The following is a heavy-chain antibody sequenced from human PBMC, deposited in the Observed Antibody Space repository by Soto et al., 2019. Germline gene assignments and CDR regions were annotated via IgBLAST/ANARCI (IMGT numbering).Heavy chain of an antibody. CDR2: IYNNGNI. J-gene: IGHJ4*02. Sequence: QVQLQESGPGLVKPSGTLSLTCAVSGGSIGSSNWWSWVRQPPGKGLEWIGEIYNNGNINYNPSLKSRLTISVDKSQNQFSLSLTSVTAADTAVYYCARDLIGRVFLDSWGQGTLVTVSS. CDR1: GGSIGSSNW. CDR3: ARDLIGRVFLDS. D-gene: IGHD6-13*01. V-gene: IGHV4-4*02.